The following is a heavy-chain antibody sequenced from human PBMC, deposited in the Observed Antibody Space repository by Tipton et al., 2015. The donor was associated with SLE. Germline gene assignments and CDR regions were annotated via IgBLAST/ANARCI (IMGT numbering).Heavy chain of an antibody. D-gene: IGHD5-18*01. CDR3: ARQGDVDTASPVAFDI. V-gene: IGHV4-39*01. Sequence: TLSLTCTVSGGSISSTNYYWGWIRQPPGKGLEWIGSIYCSGSTCYNPSLKSRVTISVDTSKNQFSLKLSSVTAADTAVYYCARQGDVDTASPVAFDIWGQGTMVTVSS. J-gene: IGHJ3*02. CDR1: GGSISSTNYY. CDR2: IYCSGST.